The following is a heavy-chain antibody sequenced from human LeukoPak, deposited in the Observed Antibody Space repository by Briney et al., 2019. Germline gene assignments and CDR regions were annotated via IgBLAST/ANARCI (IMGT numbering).Heavy chain of an antibody. D-gene: IGHD2-2*01. J-gene: IGHJ4*02. Sequence: TGGSLRLCCAASGFTFSDYYMRWVRQAPGKGLGWVSYISSSSSYTNYAESLKGRFTISRDNAKNSLYLQMNSLRAEDTAVYYCARVDSSTRFHPDYWGQGTLVTVSS. V-gene: IGHV3-11*06. CDR1: GFTFSDYY. CDR2: ISSSSSYT. CDR3: ARVDSSTRFHPDY.